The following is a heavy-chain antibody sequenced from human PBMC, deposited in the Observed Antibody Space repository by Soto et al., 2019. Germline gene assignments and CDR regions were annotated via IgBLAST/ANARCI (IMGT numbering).Heavy chain of an antibody. J-gene: IGHJ4*02. D-gene: IGHD2-15*01. Sequence: ASVKVSCKASGYTFTRYYMHWVRQAPKQGLEWMRIINPSGGSTSYAQKFQERVTITRDMSTSTAYMELSSLRSEDTAVYYCAALFGSYCSGGSCYPWSFDYWGQGSLVTVSS. V-gene: IGHV1-46*01. CDR1: GYTFTRYY. CDR2: INPSGGST. CDR3: AALFGSYCSGGSCYPWSFDY.